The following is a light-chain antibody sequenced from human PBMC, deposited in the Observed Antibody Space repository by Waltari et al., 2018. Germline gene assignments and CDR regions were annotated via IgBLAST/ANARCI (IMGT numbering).Light chain of an antibody. Sequence: QSVLTQPPSASGTPGQRVTNSCSGSSSNIGSNTVNWYQQLPGTAPKLLIYRNNQRPSGVPDRFSGSKSGTSASLAISGLQSEDEADYYCAAWDDSLNGVVFGGGTKLTVL. J-gene: IGLJ2*01. V-gene: IGLV1-44*01. CDR1: SSNIGSNT. CDR2: RNN. CDR3: AAWDDSLNGVV.